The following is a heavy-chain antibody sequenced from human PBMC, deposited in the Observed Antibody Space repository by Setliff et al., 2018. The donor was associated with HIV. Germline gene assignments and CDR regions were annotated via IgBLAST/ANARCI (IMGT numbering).Heavy chain of an antibody. V-gene: IGHV4-34*01. CDR3: ARGQFVSPGRPRHYMDV. Sequence: SETLSLTCNVYGGPFNVHKWNWVRQTHGKGLEWIGEISHNGTATYKQSLGSRVTISVDAAKKRFSLNIRSLTAADTAVYFCARGQFVSPGRPRHYMDVWGKGTSVTVSS. J-gene: IGHJ6*03. CDR2: ISHNGTA. D-gene: IGHD6-6*01. CDR1: GGPFNVHK.